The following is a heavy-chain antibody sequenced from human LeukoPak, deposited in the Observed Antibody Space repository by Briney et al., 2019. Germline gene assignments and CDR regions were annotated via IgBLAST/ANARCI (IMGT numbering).Heavy chain of an antibody. Sequence: SQTLSLTCTVSGGSISSGDYYWSWICQPPGKGLEWIGYIYYSGSTYYNPSLKSRVTISVDTSKNQFSLKLSSVTAADTAVYYCARDRGPPNDAFDIWGQGTMVTVSS. D-gene: IGHD3-10*01. J-gene: IGHJ3*02. V-gene: IGHV4-30-4*01. CDR1: GGSISSGDYY. CDR2: IYYSGST. CDR3: ARDRGPPNDAFDI.